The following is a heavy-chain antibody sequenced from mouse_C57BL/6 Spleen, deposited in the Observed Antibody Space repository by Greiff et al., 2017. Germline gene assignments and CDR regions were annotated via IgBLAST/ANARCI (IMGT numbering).Heavy chain of an antibody. J-gene: IGHJ4*01. CDR3: ARDDYDDYAMDY. V-gene: IGHV1-55*01. D-gene: IGHD2-4*01. CDR1: GYTFTSYW. CDR2: IYPGSGST. Sequence: VQLQQPGAELVKPGASVKMSCKASGYTFTSYWITWVKQRPGQGLEWIGDIYPGSGSTNYNEKFKSKATLTVDTSSSSAYMQLSSLTSEYSAVYYYARDDYDDYAMDYWGQGTSVTVSS.